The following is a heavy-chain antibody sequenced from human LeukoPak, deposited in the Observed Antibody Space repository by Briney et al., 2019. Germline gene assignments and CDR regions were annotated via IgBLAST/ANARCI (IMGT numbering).Heavy chain of an antibody. J-gene: IGHJ4*02. D-gene: IGHD5-18*01. Sequence: SQTLSLTCTVSGGSISSGDYYWSWLRQPPGKGLEWIGYIYYSGSTYYNPSLKSRVTISVDTSKNQFSLKLSSVTAADTAVYYCARVGYSYGFDFDYWGQGTLVAVSS. CDR2: IYYSGST. CDR3: ARVGYSYGFDFDY. CDR1: GGSISSGDYY. V-gene: IGHV4-30-4*01.